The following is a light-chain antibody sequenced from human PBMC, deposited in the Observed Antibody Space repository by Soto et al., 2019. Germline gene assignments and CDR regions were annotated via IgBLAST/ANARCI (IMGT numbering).Light chain of an antibody. CDR2: EVN. CDR3: SSFAGANTPHVL. J-gene: IGLJ3*02. CDR1: SSDIGGYNS. Sequence: QSVLTQPPSASGSPGQSVTISCTGTSSDIGGYNSVSWYQQYPGKAPKPLIYEVNKRPSGVPDRFSGSKSGNTASLTVSGLQAEDEADYYCSSFAGANTPHVLFGGGTQLTVL. V-gene: IGLV2-8*01.